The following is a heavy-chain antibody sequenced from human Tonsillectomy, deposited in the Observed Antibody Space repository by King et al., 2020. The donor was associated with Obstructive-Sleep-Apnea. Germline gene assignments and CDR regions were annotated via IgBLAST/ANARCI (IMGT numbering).Heavy chain of an antibody. V-gene: IGHV3-23*04. J-gene: IGHJ4*02. D-gene: IGHD6-19*01. CDR1: GFTFSSYA. CDR3: TKDRKNIAVAGTDL. Sequence: VQLVESGGGLVQPGGSLRLSCAASGFTFSSYAMSWVRQAPGKGLEWVSGISGSGGSTYYADSVKGRFTISRDNSKNTLYLQMNSLRAEDTAVYDCTKDRKNIAVAGTDLWGQGTLVTVSS. CDR2: ISGSGGST.